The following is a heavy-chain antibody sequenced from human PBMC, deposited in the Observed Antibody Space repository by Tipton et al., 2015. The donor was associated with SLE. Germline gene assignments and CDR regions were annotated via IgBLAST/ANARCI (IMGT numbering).Heavy chain of an antibody. CDR3: ARRRFHGAFDI. J-gene: IGHJ3*02. Sequence: TLSLTCAVYGGSFSGYYWSWIRQPPGKGLEWIGEINHSGSTNYNPSLKSRVTTSVDTSKNQFSLKLSSVTAADTAVYYCARRRFHGAFDIWGQGTMVTVSS. D-gene: IGHD2-21*01. CDR2: INHSGST. V-gene: IGHV4-34*01. CDR1: GGSFSGYY.